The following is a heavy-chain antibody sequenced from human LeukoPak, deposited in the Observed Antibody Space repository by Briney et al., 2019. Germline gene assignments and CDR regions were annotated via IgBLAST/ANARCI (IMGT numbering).Heavy chain of an antibody. V-gene: IGHV3-30*14. CDR3: ARGIAAGGPWFDP. D-gene: IGHD6-13*01. J-gene: IGHJ5*02. CDR2: ISYDGSNK. CDR1: GFTFSSYA. Sequence: PGGSLRLSCAASGFTFSSYAMHWVRQAPGKGLEWVAVISYDGSNKYYADSVKGRFTISRDNSKNTLYLQMNSLRAEDTAVYYCARGIAAGGPWFDPWGQGTLVTVSS.